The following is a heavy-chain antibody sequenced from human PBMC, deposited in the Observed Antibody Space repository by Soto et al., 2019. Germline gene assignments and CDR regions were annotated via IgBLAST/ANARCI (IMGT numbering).Heavy chain of an antibody. J-gene: IGHJ6*02. D-gene: IGHD6-13*01. V-gene: IGHV1-58*01. Sequence: SVKVSCKASGFTFTSSAVQWVRQARGQRLEWIGWIVVGSGNTSYAQKFQERVTITRDMSTSTAYMEMSSLRSEDTAVYYCAADSSSYRYYYYGMDVWGQGTTVTVSS. CDR1: GFTFTSSA. CDR3: AADSSSYRYYYYGMDV. CDR2: IVVGSGNT.